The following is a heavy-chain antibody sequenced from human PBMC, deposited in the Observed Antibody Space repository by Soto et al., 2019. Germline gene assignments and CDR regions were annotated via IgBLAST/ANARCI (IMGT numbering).Heavy chain of an antibody. CDR3: AVHIVVVPAAIGDYYYCMEV. Sequence: SVKVSCKASGGTFSSYAISWVRQAPGQGLEWMGGIIPIFGTANYAQKFQGRVTITADESTSTAYMELSSLRAEDAAVYYCAVHIVVVPAAIGDYYYCMEVWDQGATVTVSS. V-gene: IGHV1-69*13. D-gene: IGHD2-2*02. CDR1: GGTFSSYA. J-gene: IGHJ6*02. CDR2: IIPIFGTA.